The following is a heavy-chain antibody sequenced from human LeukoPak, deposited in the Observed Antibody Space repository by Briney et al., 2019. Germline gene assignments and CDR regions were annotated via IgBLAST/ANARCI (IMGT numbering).Heavy chain of an antibody. CDR3: ARHRAGRLRLGELSLFYFVY. CDR2: IYYSGST. V-gene: IGHV4-39*01. J-gene: IGHJ4*02. D-gene: IGHD3-16*02. Sequence: PSETLSLTCTVSGGSLSSSSYYWGWLRQPPGKGLEWIGSIYYSGSTYYNPSLKSRVTTSVDTSKNQFSLKLSSVTAADTAVYYCARHRAGRLRLGELSLFYFVYWGQGTLVTVSS. CDR1: GGSLSSSSYY.